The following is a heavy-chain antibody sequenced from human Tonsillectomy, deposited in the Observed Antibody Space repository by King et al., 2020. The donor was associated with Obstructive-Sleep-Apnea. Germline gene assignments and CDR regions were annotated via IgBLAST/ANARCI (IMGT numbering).Heavy chain of an antibody. D-gene: IGHD4-17*01. Sequence: QLQESGPGLVKSSETLSLTCTVSGGSINNYYWSWIRQPPGKGLEWIGYIYYSGTTNYNPSLKSRVTISVDTSKNQFSLKLSSVTAADTAVCYCARDRLYGDYDYWGQGTLVTVSS. CDR1: GGSINNYY. V-gene: IGHV4-59*01. CDR3: ARDRLYGDYDY. J-gene: IGHJ4*02. CDR2: IYYSGTT.